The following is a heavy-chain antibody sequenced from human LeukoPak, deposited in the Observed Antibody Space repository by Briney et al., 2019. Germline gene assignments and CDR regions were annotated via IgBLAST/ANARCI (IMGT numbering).Heavy chain of an antibody. CDR1: GGSISSDTSY. CDR2: VYYTGGT. J-gene: IGHJ4*02. V-gene: IGHV4-39*01. CDR3: VRRNYYFDY. Sequence: SETLSLTCTVSGGSISSDTSYWGWVRQPPGKGLEWVASVYYTGGTYYNPSLKSRITISVDTSKNQFSLKLSSVTAADTATYYCVRRNYYFDYWGQGTVVTVSS. D-gene: IGHD2/OR15-2a*01.